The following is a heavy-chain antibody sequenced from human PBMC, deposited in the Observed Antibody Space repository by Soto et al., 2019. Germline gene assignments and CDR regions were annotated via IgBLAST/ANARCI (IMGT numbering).Heavy chain of an antibody. CDR2: ISTTSSYI. Sequence: EVQLVESGGGLVKPGGSLRLSCAASGFTFSSYSMNWVRQAPGKGLEWVSAISTTSSYIYYADSVKGRFTISRDNAKNSLYLQMHSLRAEATAVYYSARDQTIFFGTEGYYMDVWGKGTTFTVSS. D-gene: IGHD3-3*01. CDR1: GFTFSSYS. CDR3: ARDQTIFFGTEGYYMDV. V-gene: IGHV3-21*01. J-gene: IGHJ6*03.